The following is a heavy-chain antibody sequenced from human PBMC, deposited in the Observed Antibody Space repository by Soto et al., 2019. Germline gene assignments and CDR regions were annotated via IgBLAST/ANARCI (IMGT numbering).Heavy chain of an antibody. Sequence: ASVKVSCKASGYTFTSYYMHWVRQAPGQGLEWMGIINPSGGSTSYAQKFQGRVTMTRDTSTSTVYMELSSLRSEDTAVYYCARDRYDIVVVPAALHFDYWGQGTLVTVSS. CDR3: ARDRYDIVVVPAALHFDY. CDR1: GYTFTSYY. D-gene: IGHD2-2*01. V-gene: IGHV1-46*03. J-gene: IGHJ4*02. CDR2: INPSGGST.